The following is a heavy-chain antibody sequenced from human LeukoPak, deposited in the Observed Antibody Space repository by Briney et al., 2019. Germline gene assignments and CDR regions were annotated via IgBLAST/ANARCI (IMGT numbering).Heavy chain of an antibody. D-gene: IGHD3-9*01. J-gene: IGHJ5*02. CDR3: ARDPPTTYYDILTGYSPVPDWFDP. CDR2: IIPIFGTA. Sequence: SVKVSCKASGGTFSSYAISWVRQAPGQGLEWMGGIIPIFGTANYAQKFQGRVTISADESTSTAYMELSSLRSEDTAVYYCARDPPTTYYDILTGYSPVPDWFDPWGQGTLVTVSS. CDR1: GGTFSSYA. V-gene: IGHV1-69*13.